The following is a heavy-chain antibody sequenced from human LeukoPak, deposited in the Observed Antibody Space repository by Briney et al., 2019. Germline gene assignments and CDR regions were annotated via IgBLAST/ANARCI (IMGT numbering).Heavy chain of an antibody. V-gene: IGHV3-53*01. CDR1: GFTVSNNY. D-gene: IGHD1-26*01. CDR3: ARVGNYYDFAY. J-gene: IGHJ4*02. Sequence: GGSLRLSCAASGFTVSNNYMSWLRQPPGKGLEWVSIIFSADRTYFADSVKGRFSISRDNSKNTLYLQMNSLRAEDTAVYYCARVGNYYDFAYWGQGTLVTVSS. CDR2: IFSADRT.